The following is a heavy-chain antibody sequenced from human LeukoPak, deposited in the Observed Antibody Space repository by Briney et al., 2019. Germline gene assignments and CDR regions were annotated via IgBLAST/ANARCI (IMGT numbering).Heavy chain of an antibody. CDR1: GGSIRGYY. Sequence: SETLSLTCTVPGGSIRGYYWSWIRQPPGKGLEWIGYMYYSGSTKYNPSLKSRVTISVDTSKNQLSLKLSSVTAADTAVYYCARQDYYYYMDVWGKGTTVTVSS. V-gene: IGHV4-59*08. CDR2: MYYSGST. J-gene: IGHJ6*03. CDR3: ARQDYYYYMDV.